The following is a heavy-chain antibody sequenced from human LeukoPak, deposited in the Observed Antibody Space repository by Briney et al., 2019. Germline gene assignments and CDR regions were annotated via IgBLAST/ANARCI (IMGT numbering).Heavy chain of an antibody. Sequence: ASVKVSCKPSGYTFTNYDINWVRQATGQRPEWMGWMSPNSGDTGYAQKFQDRVTMTRNTSISTACMELSSLRSDDTAVYYCARGPPNWGYDYWGPGTLVTVSS. D-gene: IGHD7-27*01. V-gene: IGHV1-8*01. CDR3: ARGPPNWGYDY. CDR2: MSPNSGDT. J-gene: IGHJ4*02. CDR1: GYTFTNYD.